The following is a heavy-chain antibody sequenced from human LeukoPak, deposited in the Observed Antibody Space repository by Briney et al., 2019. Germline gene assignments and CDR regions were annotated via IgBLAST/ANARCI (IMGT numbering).Heavy chain of an antibody. CDR3: ARSPQYYDFWSGYYLGVDY. CDR2: ISWNSGSI. V-gene: IGHV3-9*01. J-gene: IGHJ4*02. D-gene: IGHD3-3*01. Sequence: GRSLRLSCAASGFTFDDYAMHWVRQAPGKGLEWVSGISWNSGSIGYADSVKGRFTISRDNSKNTLYLQMNSLRAEDTAVYYCARSPQYYDFWSGYYLGVDYWGQGTLVTVSS. CDR1: GFTFDDYA.